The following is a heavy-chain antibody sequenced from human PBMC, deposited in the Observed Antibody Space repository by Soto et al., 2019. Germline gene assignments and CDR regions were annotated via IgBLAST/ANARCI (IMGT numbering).Heavy chain of an antibody. J-gene: IGHJ6*03. CDR2: ISSSSSYI. V-gene: IGHV3-21*01. CDR1: GFTFSSYW. Sequence: GGSLRLSCAASGFTFSSYWMHWVRQAPGKGLEWVSSISSSSSYIYYADSVKGRFTISRDNAKNSLYLQMNSLRAEDTAVYYCARDLRSSWYGGRYYYYYYMDVWGKGTTVTVSS. D-gene: IGHD6-13*01. CDR3: ARDLRSSWYGGRYYYYYYMDV.